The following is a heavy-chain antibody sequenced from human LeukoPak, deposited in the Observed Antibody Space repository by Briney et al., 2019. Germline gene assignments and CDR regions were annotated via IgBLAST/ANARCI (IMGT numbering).Heavy chain of an antibody. CDR1: GFTFSSYE. J-gene: IGHJ4*02. D-gene: IGHD2/OR15-2a*01. Sequence: GGSLRLSCAASGFTFSSYEMNWVRQAPGKGLEWVSSISGSSSYIYYADSVKGRFTISRDNSENSLYLQMDSLTAEDTAVYYCTRKGSQWDFLVDYWGQGTRVAVSP. CDR2: ISGSSSYI. CDR3: TRKGSQWDFLVDY. V-gene: IGHV3-21*01.